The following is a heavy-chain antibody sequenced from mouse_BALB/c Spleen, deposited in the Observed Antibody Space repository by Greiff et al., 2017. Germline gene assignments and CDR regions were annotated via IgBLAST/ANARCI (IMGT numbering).Heavy chain of an antibody. CDR1: GFTFSSYG. J-gene: IGHJ2*01. Sequence: EVKLMESGGGLVQPGGSLKLSCAASGFTFSSYGMSWVRQTPDKRLELVATINSNGGSTYYPDSVKGRFTISRDNAKNTLYLQMSSLKSEDTAMYYCARTGGVPYYFDYWGQGTTLTVSS. CDR3: ARTGGVPYYFDY. CDR2: INSNGGST. V-gene: IGHV5-6-3*01. D-gene: IGHD5-1*01.